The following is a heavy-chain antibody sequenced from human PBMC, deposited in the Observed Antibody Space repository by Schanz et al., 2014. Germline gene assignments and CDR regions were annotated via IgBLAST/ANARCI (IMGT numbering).Heavy chain of an antibody. CDR3: AKQIHYDILTVTRN. J-gene: IGHJ4*02. D-gene: IGHD3-9*01. V-gene: IGHV3-30-3*01. CDR2: ISYDGSNK. Sequence: QVQLVESGGGVVQPGRSLRLSCAAYGFTLSSYAMHWVHQAPGKGLEWVAVISYDGSNKYYADSVKGRFTISRDNSKNTLYLQMNSLRAEDTAVYYCAKQIHYDILTVTRNWGQGTLVTVSS. CDR1: GFTLSSYA.